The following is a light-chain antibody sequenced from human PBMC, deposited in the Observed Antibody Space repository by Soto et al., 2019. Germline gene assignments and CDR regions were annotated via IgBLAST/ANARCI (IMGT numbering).Light chain of an antibody. CDR3: QQYSSYWT. J-gene: IGKJ1*01. V-gene: IGKV1-5*01. CDR2: DAS. CDR1: QSISSW. Sequence: DIQMTQSPSTLSASVGGRVTITCRASQSISSWLAWYQQKPGKAPKVLIYDASNLESGVPSRFSGSGSGTEFTLTISSLQPDDSATYHCQQYSSYWTFGQGTKVDIK.